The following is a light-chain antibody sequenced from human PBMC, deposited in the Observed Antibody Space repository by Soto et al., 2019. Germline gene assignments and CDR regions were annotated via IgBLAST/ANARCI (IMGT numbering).Light chain of an antibody. Sequence: QSVLTQPASVSGSPGQSITISCTGTSSDVGSYNLVSWYQQHPGKAPKLIIYEDSKRPSGVSNRFSGSKSGNTASLTISGLQAEDEADYYCCSYAGSGTYVFGTGTKGTVL. V-gene: IGLV2-23*01. CDR3: CSYAGSGTYV. CDR2: EDS. CDR1: SSDVGSYNL. J-gene: IGLJ1*01.